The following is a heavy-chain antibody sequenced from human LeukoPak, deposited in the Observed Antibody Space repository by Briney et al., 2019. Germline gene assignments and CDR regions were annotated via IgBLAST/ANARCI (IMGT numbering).Heavy chain of an antibody. D-gene: IGHD3-16*01. CDR1: EYSFTNHW. CDR2: IYIGDSDA. CDR3: ARRNPLGGDWLDP. Sequence: GESLKISCKGSEYSFTNHWIGWLRQMPGKGPEWMGFIYIGDSDAKHNPSFQGQVTISADKSINTAYLQWSSLRASDTAMYYCARRNPLGGDWLDPWGQGTLVTVSS. V-gene: IGHV5-51*01. J-gene: IGHJ5*02.